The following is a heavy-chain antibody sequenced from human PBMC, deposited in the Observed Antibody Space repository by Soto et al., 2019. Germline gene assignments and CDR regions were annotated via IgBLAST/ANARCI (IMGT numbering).Heavy chain of an antibody. V-gene: IGHV4-31*03. CDR3: ARDLSSGSWGAFDI. J-gene: IGHJ3*02. CDR2: IYYSGST. D-gene: IGHD3-22*01. CDR1: GGSVSSGDYY. Sequence: SETLSLTCTVSGGSVSSGDYYWSWIRQHPGKGLEWIGYIYYSGSTYYNPSLKSRVTISVDTSENQLSLKLSTVTAADTAIYYCARDLSSGSWGAFDIWGQGAMVNVSS.